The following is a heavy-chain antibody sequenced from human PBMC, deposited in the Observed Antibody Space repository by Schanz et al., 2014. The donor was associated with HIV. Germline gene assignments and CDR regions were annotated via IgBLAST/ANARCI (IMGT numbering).Heavy chain of an antibody. Sequence: QLVESGGGLIQPGRSRRLSCTASGFSFNNYGMHWVRQAPGKGLEWVARSRVKSDSYATEYAASVTGRFTISRDDSKNSVYLQMNSLNIEDTAVYYCRGYRFYYGVDFWGQGTTVTVS. CDR2: SRVKSDSYAT. D-gene: IGHD5-18*01. V-gene: IGHV3-72*01. CDR3: RGYRFYYGVDF. CDR1: GFSFNNYG. J-gene: IGHJ6*02.